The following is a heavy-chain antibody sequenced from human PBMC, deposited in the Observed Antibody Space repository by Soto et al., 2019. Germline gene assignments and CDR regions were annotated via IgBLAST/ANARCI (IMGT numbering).Heavy chain of an antibody. D-gene: IGHD6-13*01. Sequence: SETLSLTCTVSGGSISSNYWTWIRQPPGKGLEWIGYVYNSGSTNYNPSLKSRVTISEDTSKSQFSLKVNSMTAADTAVYYCARYRREAVAGYTLDNWGQGILVTSPQ. V-gene: IGHV4-59*01. J-gene: IGHJ4*02. CDR3: ARYRREAVAGYTLDN. CDR2: VYNSGST. CDR1: GGSISSNY.